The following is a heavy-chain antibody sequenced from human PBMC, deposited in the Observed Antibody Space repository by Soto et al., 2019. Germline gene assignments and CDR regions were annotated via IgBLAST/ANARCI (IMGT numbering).Heavy chain of an antibody. J-gene: IGHJ5*02. V-gene: IGHV4-59*01. CDR2: IYYSGST. Sequence: QVQLQESGPGLVKPSETLSLTCTVSGGSISSYYWSWIRQPPGKGLEWIGYIYYSGSTNYNPSLKSRVTISVDKSKNQFSLKLSYVTAADTAVYYCARDRGTGTTGWFDPWGQGTLVTVSS. CDR3: ARDRGTGTTGWFDP. D-gene: IGHD1-7*01. CDR1: GGSISSYY.